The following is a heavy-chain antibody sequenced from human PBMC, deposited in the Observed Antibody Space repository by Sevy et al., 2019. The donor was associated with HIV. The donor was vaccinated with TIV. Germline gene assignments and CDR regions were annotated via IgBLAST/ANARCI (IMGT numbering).Heavy chain of an antibody. D-gene: IGHD6-13*01. CDR2: TRNKADGYTT. CDR3: ATHAGIAAAGRVFDY. Sequence: GGSLRLSCVASGFTFSDHYMEWVRQALGKGLEWVGRTRNKADGYTTEYAASVKGRFTISRDESKNSLYVQMNSLKAEDTAVYYCATHAGIAAAGRVFDYWGQGTLVIVSS. CDR1: GFTFSDHY. V-gene: IGHV3-72*01. J-gene: IGHJ4*02.